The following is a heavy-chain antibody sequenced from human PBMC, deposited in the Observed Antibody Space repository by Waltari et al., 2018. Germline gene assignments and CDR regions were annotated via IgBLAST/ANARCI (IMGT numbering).Heavy chain of an antibody. CDR2: IYDSGSA. V-gene: IGHV4-39*01. CDR3: VRLLRGAAGF. D-gene: IGHD6-13*01. CDR1: GGSIGSGTYS. Sequence: QLQLQESGPGLVKPSETLSLTCTVPGGSIGSGTYSWGWIRQPPGKRLVYIAHIYDSGSAHYHPSRRSRAAISVDPSKNQFSLMLTSVTVADTAVYFCVRLLRGAAGFWGQGTLVTVSS. J-gene: IGHJ4*02.